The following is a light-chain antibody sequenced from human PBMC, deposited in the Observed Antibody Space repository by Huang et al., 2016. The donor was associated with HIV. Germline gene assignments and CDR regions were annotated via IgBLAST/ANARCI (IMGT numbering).Light chain of an antibody. V-gene: IGKV3-15*01. CDR3: QQYDYWPPVT. CDR2: GAS. J-gene: IGKJ1*01. Sequence: IVMTQSPVTLSVSPGERAALSCRAGQSIKSNLDWYQQKPGQAPRLLIYGASTRATCVPARFSGSGSGTEFTLTINNLQSDDFAVYYCQQYDYWPPVTFGQGTKV. CDR1: QSIKSN.